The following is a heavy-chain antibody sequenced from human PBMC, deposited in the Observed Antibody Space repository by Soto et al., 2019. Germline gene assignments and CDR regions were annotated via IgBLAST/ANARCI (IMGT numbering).Heavy chain of an antibody. D-gene: IGHD5-12*01. CDR2: INHSGST. J-gene: IGHJ4*02. CDR1: GGSFSGYY. V-gene: IGHV4-34*01. CDR3: ARAGGYSGYDYYDY. Sequence: QVQLQQWGAGLLKPSETLSLTCAVYGGSFSGYYWSWIRQPPGKGLEWIGEINHSGSTNYNPSLKSRVTISVDTSKNQFSLKLSFVTAADTAVYYCARAGGYSGYDYYDYWGQGTLVTVSS.